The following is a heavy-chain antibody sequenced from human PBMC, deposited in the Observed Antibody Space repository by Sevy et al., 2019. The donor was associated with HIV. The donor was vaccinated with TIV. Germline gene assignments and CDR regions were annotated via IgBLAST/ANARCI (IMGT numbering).Heavy chain of an antibody. CDR1: GFTFSTYW. Sequence: GGSLRLSCAASGFTFSTYWMHWVRRVPGKGLEWVSHVNNDGTGTTYADSVKGRFTVSRDNAKNTGYLQMNSLRPEDTAVYYCARSLDSWGQGTLVTVSS. CDR3: ARSLDS. J-gene: IGHJ4*02. V-gene: IGHV3-74*01. CDR2: VNNDGTGT.